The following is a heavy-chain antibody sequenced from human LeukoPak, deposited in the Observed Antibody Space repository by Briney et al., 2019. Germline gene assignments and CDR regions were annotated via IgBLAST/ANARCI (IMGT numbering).Heavy chain of an antibody. Sequence: GESLKISCKGSGYSFTSYWIGWVRQAPGQGLEWMGWINPNSGGTNYAQKFQGRVTMTRDTSISTAYMELSRLRSDDTAVYYCARDPHGGGYWGQGTLVTVSS. J-gene: IGHJ4*02. CDR2: INPNSGGT. CDR1: GYSFTSYW. V-gene: IGHV1-2*02. CDR3: ARDPHGGGY. D-gene: IGHD3-10*01.